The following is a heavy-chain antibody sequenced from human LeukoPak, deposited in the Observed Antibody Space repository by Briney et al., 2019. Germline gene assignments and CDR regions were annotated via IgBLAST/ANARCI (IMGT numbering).Heavy chain of an antibody. V-gene: IGHV3-53*01. CDR1: GFTVSSNY. Sequence: GGSLRLSCAASGFTVSSNYMSWVRQAPGKGLEWVSVIYSGGSTYYVDSVKGRFTISRDNSKNTLYLQMNSLRAEDTAVYYCARDLGSGSKDYWGQGTLVTVSS. CDR2: IYSGGST. CDR3: ARDLGSGSKDY. J-gene: IGHJ4*02. D-gene: IGHD6-19*01.